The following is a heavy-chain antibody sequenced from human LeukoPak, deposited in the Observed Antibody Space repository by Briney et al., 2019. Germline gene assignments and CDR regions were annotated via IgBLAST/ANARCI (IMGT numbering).Heavy chain of an antibody. CDR2: ISSDGNDK. CDR1: GVTFGSYG. J-gene: IGHJ4*02. CDR3: TTKVIRGNSGDDYDD. V-gene: IGHV3-30*03. D-gene: IGHD5-12*01. Sequence: GGSLRLSCAASGVTFGSYGMHWVRQAPGKGLEWVALISSDGNDKLYGDSVRGRFTISRDDSKSTLYLQMNSLRAEDTAVYYCTTKVIRGNSGDDYDDWGQGTLVTVSS.